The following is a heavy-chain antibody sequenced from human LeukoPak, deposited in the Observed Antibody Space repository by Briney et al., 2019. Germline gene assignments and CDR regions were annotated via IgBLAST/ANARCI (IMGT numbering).Heavy chain of an antibody. J-gene: IGHJ4*02. V-gene: IGHV3-21*01. CDR1: GFTFSSYS. CDR2: ISSSSSYI. D-gene: IGHD3-16*02. CDR3: ARAVSGIYDYVWGSYRPHFDY. Sequence: GGSLRLSCAASGFTFSSYSMNWVRQAPGKGLEWVSSISSSSSYIYYADSEKGRFTISRDNAKNSLYLQMNSLRAEDTAVYYCARAVSGIYDYVWGSYRPHFDYWGQGTLVTVSS.